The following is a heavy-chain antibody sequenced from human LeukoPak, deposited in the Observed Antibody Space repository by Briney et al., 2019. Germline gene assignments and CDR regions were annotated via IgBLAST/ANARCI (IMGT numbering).Heavy chain of an antibody. D-gene: IGHD1-1*01. CDR2: INPKSGGT. CDR1: GYTFTGYY. Sequence: ASVKVSCKASGYTFTGYYMHWVRQAPGQGLEWMGWINPKSGGTNYAQKFQGRVTMTGDTSINTAYMELSRLRSDDTAVYYCARDPSRCINPNCKYYYYMDVWGEGTTVTISS. CDR3: ARDPSRCINPNCKYYYYMDV. V-gene: IGHV1-2*02. J-gene: IGHJ6*03.